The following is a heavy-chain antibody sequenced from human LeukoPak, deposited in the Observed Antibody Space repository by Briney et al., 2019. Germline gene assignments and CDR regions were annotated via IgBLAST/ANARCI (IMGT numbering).Heavy chain of an antibody. V-gene: IGHV3-48*01. CDR2: IRSTGDT. J-gene: IGHJ5*02. D-gene: IGHD5-12*01. CDR3: ARDAGNSGYGCDL. Sequence: GGSLRLSCAASGFIFSQYSINRVRQAPGKGLEWVSHIRSTGDTFYADSVKGRFTISRDNARNSLYLQMNSLRAEDTAMYYCARDAGNSGYGCDLWGQGTLVTVSS. CDR1: GFIFSQYS.